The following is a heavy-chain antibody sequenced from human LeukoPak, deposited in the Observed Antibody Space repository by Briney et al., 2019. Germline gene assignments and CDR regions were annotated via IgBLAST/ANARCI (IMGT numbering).Heavy chain of an antibody. D-gene: IGHD5/OR15-5a*01. V-gene: IGHV3-48*03. Sequence: QPGGSLRLSCVSSGFPFSIYEMKCVRHAPGKGREGGAYISSSGSNIYYAVSVKGRFTLSRENAKNSLSPEMHSLSPGHRHLFYCARDPPTETSVWQGSVWGQGTLFTVSS. CDR2: ISSSGSNI. CDR3: ARDPPTETSVWQGSV. CDR1: GFPFSIYE. J-gene: IGHJ4*02.